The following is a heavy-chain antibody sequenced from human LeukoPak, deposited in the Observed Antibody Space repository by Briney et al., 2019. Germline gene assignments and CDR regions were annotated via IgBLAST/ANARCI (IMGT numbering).Heavy chain of an antibody. V-gene: IGHV4-59*12. CDR2: IYYSGSA. D-gene: IGHD2-15*01. Sequence: PSETLSLTCSVSGGSISTYYWSWIRQPPGKGLEWIGYIYYSGSANYNPSLKSRVTISVDTSKNQFSLKLSSVTAADTAVYYCARDLRYGGSCFDYWGQGTLVTVSS. J-gene: IGHJ4*02. CDR3: ARDLRYGGSCFDY. CDR1: GGSISTYY.